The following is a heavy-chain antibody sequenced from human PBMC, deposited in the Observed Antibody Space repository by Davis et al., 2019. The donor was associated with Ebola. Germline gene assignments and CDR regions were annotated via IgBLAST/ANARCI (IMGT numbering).Heavy chain of an antibody. CDR2: ISTYNGNT. V-gene: IGHV1-18*01. CDR3: ARDPTLVAAAPTNWFDP. D-gene: IGHD6-13*01. Sequence: ASVKVSCKASGYSFTDDGISWVRQAPGQGLEWMGWISTYNGNTNYAQKVQGRITMTTDTSTSTAYMELSSLRSEDTAVYYCARDPTLVAAAPTNWFDPWGQGTLVTVSS. J-gene: IGHJ5*02. CDR1: GYSFTDDG.